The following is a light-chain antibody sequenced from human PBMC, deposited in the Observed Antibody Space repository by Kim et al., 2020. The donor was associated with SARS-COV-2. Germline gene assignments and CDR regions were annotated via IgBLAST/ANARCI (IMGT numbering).Light chain of an antibody. CDR1: SANIGAGYD. CDR2: GNS. Sequence: QRGTISWTGSSANIGAGYDVLWYQQLPGTAPNLLIYGNSNRPSGVPDRCSGSKSGTSASLAITGLQAEDEADYYCQSYDSSLSGSVFGGGTQLTVL. CDR3: QSYDSSLSGSV. J-gene: IGLJ3*02. V-gene: IGLV1-40*01.